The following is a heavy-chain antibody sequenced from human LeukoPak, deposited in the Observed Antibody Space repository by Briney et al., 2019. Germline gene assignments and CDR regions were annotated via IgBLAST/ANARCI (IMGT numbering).Heavy chain of an antibody. CDR1: GFTFSSYA. CDR3: AKVRRGRFGEFDAFDI. V-gene: IGHV3-23*01. J-gene: IGHJ3*02. D-gene: IGHD3-10*01. Sequence: GGSLRLSCAASGFTFSSYAMSWDRQAPGKGLEWVSAISGSGGSTYYADSVKGRFTISRDNSKNTLYLQMNSLRAEDTAVYYCAKVRRGRFGEFDAFDIWGRGTMVTVSS. CDR2: ISGSGGST.